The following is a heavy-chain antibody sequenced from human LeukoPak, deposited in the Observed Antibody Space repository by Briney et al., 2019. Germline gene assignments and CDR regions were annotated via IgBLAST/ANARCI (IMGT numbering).Heavy chain of an antibody. V-gene: IGHV3-23*01. CDR3: AKGGSGSFPFDY. CDR1: RFTFSSSA. CDR2: ITYSGGST. Sequence: PGGSLRLSCAASRFTFSSSAMSWVRQAPGKGLEWVSGITYSGGSTYYADSVKGRFTISRGNSKNTLYLQMSSLRAEDTAAYYCAKGGSGSFPFDYWGQGTLVTVSS. D-gene: IGHD1-26*01. J-gene: IGHJ4*02.